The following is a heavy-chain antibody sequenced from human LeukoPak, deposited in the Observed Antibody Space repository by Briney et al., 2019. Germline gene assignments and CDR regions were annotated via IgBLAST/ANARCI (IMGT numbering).Heavy chain of an antibody. J-gene: IGHJ4*02. D-gene: IGHD3-22*01. Sequence: GGSLRLSCAASGFAFRSFAMSWVRQAPGKGLEWVSGISDRSGSTYYADSVKGRFIISRDNAKNSLYLQMNSLRAEDTAVYYCARGGYYDSSGADYWGQGTLVTVSS. CDR3: ARGGYYDSSGADY. V-gene: IGHV3-23*01. CDR2: ISDRSGST. CDR1: GFAFRSFA.